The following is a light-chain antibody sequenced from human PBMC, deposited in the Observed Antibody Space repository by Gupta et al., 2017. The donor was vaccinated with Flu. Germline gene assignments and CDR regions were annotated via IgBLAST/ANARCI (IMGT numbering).Light chain of an antibody. CDR1: SSDVGGYNY. V-gene: IGLV2-11*01. CDR3: CSYADNNILV. J-gene: IGLJ2*01. Sequence: QSALTQPRSVSGSPGQSVTISCTGSSSDVGGYNYVSWHQHHPGKAPKLMIYDVSKRPAGVPDRFSGSKSGNTASVTISGLQAEDEAYYYCCSYADNNILVFGGGTKLTVL. CDR2: DVS.